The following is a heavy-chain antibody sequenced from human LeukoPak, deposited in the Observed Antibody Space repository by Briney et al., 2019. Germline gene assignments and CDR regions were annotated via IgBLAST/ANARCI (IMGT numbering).Heavy chain of an antibody. V-gene: IGHV4-61*02. CDR3: ARGIGTSYDSSRDAFDI. CDR2: IYSPGT. D-gene: IGHD3-22*01. J-gene: IGHJ3*02. CDR1: AGSINSGDYY. Sequence: PSQTLSLTCTVSAGSINSGDYYWSWIRQPAGKGLELVGRIYSPGTNYNYNPSVTSRVTISIDTSKNQFSLKLTSVTPADTAVYYCARGIGTSYDSSRDAFDIWGQGTMVTVSS.